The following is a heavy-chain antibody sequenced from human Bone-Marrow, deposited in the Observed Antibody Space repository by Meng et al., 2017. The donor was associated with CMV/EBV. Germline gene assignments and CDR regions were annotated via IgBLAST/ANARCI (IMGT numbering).Heavy chain of an antibody. J-gene: IGHJ1*01. CDR2: ITAYNGNT. CDR1: GYTFTSYG. V-gene: IGHV1-18*01. Sequence: ASVKVSCKASGYTFTSYGISWVRQAPGQGLEWMGRITAYNGNTNYAQKLQGRVTMTTDTSTSTAYMELRSLRSDDTAVYYCARDRGGYCSSTSCYPDPRDQGTLVTVSS. D-gene: IGHD2-2*01. CDR3: ARDRGGYCSSTSCYPDP.